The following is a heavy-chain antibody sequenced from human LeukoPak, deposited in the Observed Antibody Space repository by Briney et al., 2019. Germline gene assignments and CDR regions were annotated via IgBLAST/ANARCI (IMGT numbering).Heavy chain of an antibody. CDR2: IYWDNDK. D-gene: IGHD6-13*01. V-gene: IGHV2-5*02. CDR3: AHSDSDTSSSWIYFDY. J-gene: IGHJ4*02. CDR1: GFSLNTSGVN. Sequence: SGPTLVNPTQTLTLTCAFSGFSLNTSGVNVGWIRQPPGKALEWLALIYWDNDKRYSPSLKSRLTITKDTSENQVVLTMTNMDPVDTATYYCAHSDSDTSSSWIYFDYWGQGTLVTVSS.